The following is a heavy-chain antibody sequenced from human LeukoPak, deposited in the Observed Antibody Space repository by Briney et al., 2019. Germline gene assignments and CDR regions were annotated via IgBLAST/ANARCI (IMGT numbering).Heavy chain of an antibody. CDR2: ISDQE. D-gene: IGHD3-16*01. V-gene: IGHV3-23*01. CDR3: AETLGPGRHYFIS. J-gene: IGHJ4*02. Sequence: GASLRLSCSVSGSTSSTYHMGWVRQAPGKGLEWVPIISDQEYYADSVKGRFAISRDSSKNTLYLQMYSLTAEDTAIYYCAETLGPGRHYFISWGQGTLVTVSS. CDR1: GSTSSTYH.